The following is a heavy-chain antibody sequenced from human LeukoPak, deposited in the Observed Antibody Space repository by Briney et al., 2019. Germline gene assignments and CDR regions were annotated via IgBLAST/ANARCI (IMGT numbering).Heavy chain of an antibody. J-gene: IGHJ5*02. CDR3: ARDRTVVVVVAATQAHWFDP. Sequence: SETLSLTCTVSGDPISISSYYWGWIRQPPGKGLEWIGSFSYSGSTYYNPSLKSRVTISVDTSKNQFSLKLSSVTAADTAVYYCARDRTVVVVVAATQAHWFDPWGQGTLVTVSS. D-gene: IGHD2-15*01. V-gene: IGHV4-39*07. CDR2: FSYSGST. CDR1: GDPISISSYY.